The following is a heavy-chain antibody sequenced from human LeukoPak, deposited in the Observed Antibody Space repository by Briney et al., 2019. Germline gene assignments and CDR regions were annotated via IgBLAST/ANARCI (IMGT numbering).Heavy chain of an antibody. Sequence: PSETLSLTCTVSGGSISSYYWSWIRQPPGKGLEWIGYIYYSGSTNYNPSLKSRVTISVDTSKNQFSLKLSSVTAAATAVYYCARRSFGSRYYDSSGYYYQPTYFDYWGQGTLVTVSS. D-gene: IGHD3-22*01. V-gene: IGHV4-59*08. J-gene: IGHJ4*02. CDR1: GGSISSYY. CDR2: IYYSGST. CDR3: ARRSFGSRYYDSSGYYYQPTYFDY.